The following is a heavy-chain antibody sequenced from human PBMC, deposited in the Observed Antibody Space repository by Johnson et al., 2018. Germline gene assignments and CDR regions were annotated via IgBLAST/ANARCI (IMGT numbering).Heavy chain of an antibody. CDR3: ASTNTWYNFAFQR. CDR1: GDSISSYY. Sequence: QVQLQESGPGLVKPSETLSLTCTVSGDSISSYYWNWIRQPPGKGLEWIGYIHYSGSTNYNPSLKSRGTISVDTSKNQFSLKLSSVTAADTAVYSVASTNTWYNFAFQRWGQGTLVTVSS. J-gene: IGHJ1*01. CDR2: IHYSGST. D-gene: IGHD1-14*01. V-gene: IGHV4-59*01.